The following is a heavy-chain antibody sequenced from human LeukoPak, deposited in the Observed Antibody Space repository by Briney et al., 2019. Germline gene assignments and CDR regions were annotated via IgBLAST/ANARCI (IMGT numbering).Heavy chain of an antibody. CDR3: VKDRRYCSGGNCLSYYYGMDV. V-gene: IGHV3-64D*09. D-gene: IGHD2-15*01. CDR1: GFTFSNYA. Sequence: KPGGSLRPSCSASGFTFSNYAMHWVRQAPGKGLEYVSAISSNGGSTYYTDSVKGRSMISRDNSKNTVHLQMCSLRPEDTAVYYCVKDRRYCSGGNCLSYYYGMDVWGQGTTVTVSS. J-gene: IGHJ6*02. CDR2: ISSNGGST.